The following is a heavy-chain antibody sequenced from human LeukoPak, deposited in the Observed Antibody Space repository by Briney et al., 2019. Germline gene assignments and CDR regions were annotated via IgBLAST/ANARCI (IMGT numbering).Heavy chain of an antibody. V-gene: IGHV3-23*01. D-gene: IGHD2-15*01. CDR1: GSTFSSYA. CDR3: AKTSGQGYYFDY. CDR2: ISGSGGST. J-gene: IGHJ4*02. Sequence: GGSLRLSCAASGSTFSSYAMSWVRQAPGKGLEWVSAISGSGGSTYYADSVKGRFTISRDNSKNTLYLQMNSLRAEDTAVYYCAKTSGQGYYFDYWGQGTLVTVSS.